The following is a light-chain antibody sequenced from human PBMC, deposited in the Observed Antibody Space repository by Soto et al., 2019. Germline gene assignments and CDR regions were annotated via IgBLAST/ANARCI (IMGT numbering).Light chain of an antibody. CDR2: EVS. Sequence: QSALTQPASVSGAPGQSITISCTGTSSDVGAYDFVSWYQQHPDKAPKLMIYEVSNRPSGVSNRFSGSKSVNTATLTISGLQAEDEADYYCSSYTSSSTRVFGTGTKLPVL. V-gene: IGLV2-14*03. CDR1: SSDVGAYDF. CDR3: SSYTSSSTRV. J-gene: IGLJ1*01.